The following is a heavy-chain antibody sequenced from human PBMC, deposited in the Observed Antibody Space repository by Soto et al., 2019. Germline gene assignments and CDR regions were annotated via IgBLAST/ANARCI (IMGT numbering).Heavy chain of an antibody. D-gene: IGHD4-17*01. CDR2: IDTSSNAI. V-gene: IGHV3-11*01. CDR3: ATVKYGLTAPGAFVI. Sequence: VGSLRLSCEASDFTFSDYYMSWIRQAPGKDLEWVSYIDTSSNAIYYADSVKGRCTISRDNARKSLFLHMHSLRAEDTAVYYCATVKYGLTAPGAFVIWGRGTMVTVSS. J-gene: IGHJ3*02. CDR1: DFTFSDYY.